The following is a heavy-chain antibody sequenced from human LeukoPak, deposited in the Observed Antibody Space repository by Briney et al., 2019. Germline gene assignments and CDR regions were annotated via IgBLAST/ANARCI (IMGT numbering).Heavy chain of an antibody. CDR1: GGSISRSSYY. Sequence: SETLSLTCTASGGSISRSSYYWSWIRQPPGKGLDWIGSMYYSGSTNYNPSLKSRVTISVDTSKNQFSLRLNSVTTADTAVYYCARSRIVGDGYSYGYWGQGTLVTVSS. CDR2: MYYSGST. J-gene: IGHJ4*02. CDR3: ARSRIVGDGYSYGY. D-gene: IGHD5-24*01. V-gene: IGHV4-61*01.